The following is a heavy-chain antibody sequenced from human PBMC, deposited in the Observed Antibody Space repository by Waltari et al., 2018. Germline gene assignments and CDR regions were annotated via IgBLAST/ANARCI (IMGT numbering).Heavy chain of an antibody. D-gene: IGHD3-10*01. Sequence: QVQLVQSGAEVKKPGASVKVSCETSGYTFTDFYIHWVRQAPGQGLEWMGWIHPNSGDTNYAQKFPGWVTMTRDTSISTAFMELTSDDTAVYFCARGAAGHADYWGQGTLVTVSS. J-gene: IGHJ4*02. CDR3: ARGAAGHADY. V-gene: IGHV1-2*04. CDR2: IHPNSGDT. CDR1: GYTFTDFY.